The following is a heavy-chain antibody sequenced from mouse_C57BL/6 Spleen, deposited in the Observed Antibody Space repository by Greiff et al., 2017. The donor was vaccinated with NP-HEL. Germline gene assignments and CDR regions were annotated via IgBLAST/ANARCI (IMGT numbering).Heavy chain of an antibody. D-gene: IGHD1-1*01. V-gene: IGHV5-17*01. Sequence: EVQLVESGGGLVKPGGSLKLSCAASGFTFSDYGMHWVRQAPEKGLEWVAYISSGSSTIYYADTVKGRFTISRDNAEHTLFLHMTSLRSEDTAMYYCASRSIYWYCDVWRTGTTVTVSS. CDR2: ISSGSSTI. CDR1: GFTFSDYG. J-gene: IGHJ1*03. CDR3: ASRSIYWYCDV.